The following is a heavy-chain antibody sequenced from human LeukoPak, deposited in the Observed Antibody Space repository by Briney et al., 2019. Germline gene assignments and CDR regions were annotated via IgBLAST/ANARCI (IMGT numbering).Heavy chain of an antibody. V-gene: IGHV3-21*01. Sequence: GGSLRLSCAASGFTFSSYSMNWVRQAPGKGLEWVSSISSSSSSYIFYADSVKGRFTISRDNAKNSLYLQMNSLRAEDTAVYYCARDEYQTTEKTHADYYGMDVWGQGTTVTVSS. CDR3: ARDEYQTTEKTHADYYGMDV. CDR1: GFTFSSYS. D-gene: IGHD2-2*01. J-gene: IGHJ6*02. CDR2: ISSSSSSYI.